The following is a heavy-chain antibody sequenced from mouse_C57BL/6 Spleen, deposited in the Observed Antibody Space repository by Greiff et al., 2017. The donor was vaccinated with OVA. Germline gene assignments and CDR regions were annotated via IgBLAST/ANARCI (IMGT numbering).Heavy chain of an antibody. D-gene: IGHD2-2*01. Sequence: QVQLQQSGPELVKPGASVKISCKASGYAFSSSWMNWVKQRPGKGLEWIGRIYPGDGDTNYNGKCKGKATLTADKSSSTAYMQLSSLTSEDSAVYFCATYGYDGGFAYWGQGTLVTVSA. CDR2: IYPGDGDT. CDR1: GYAFSSSW. J-gene: IGHJ3*01. CDR3: ATYGYDGGFAY. V-gene: IGHV1-82*01.